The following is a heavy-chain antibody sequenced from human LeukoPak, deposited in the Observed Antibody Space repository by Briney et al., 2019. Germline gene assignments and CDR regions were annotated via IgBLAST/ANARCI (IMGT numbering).Heavy chain of an antibody. CDR3: ARDGQWLSNYFDS. CDR2: IFYSGST. V-gene: IGHV4-39*07. Sequence: PSETLSLTCTVSGGSIGSSYWGWIRQPPGKGLEWIGSIFYSGSTYYNPSLKSRVTISVDTSKNQFSLKLTSVTAADTAVYYCARDGQWLSNYFDSWGQGTLVSVSS. D-gene: IGHD6-19*01. J-gene: IGHJ4*02. CDR1: GGSIGSSY.